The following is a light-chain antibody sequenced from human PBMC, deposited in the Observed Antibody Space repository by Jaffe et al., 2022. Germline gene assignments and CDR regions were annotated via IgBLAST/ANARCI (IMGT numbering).Light chain of an antibody. J-gene: IGLJ2*01. CDR2: EDS. Sequence: SYELTQPPSVSVSPGQTARITCSGDALPKKYPYWYQQKSGQAPVLVIYEDSKRPSGIPERFSGSSSGTMATLTISGAQVEDEADYYCYSTDSSGNHRRGVFGGGTKLTVL. CDR3: YSTDSSGNHRRGV. V-gene: IGLV3-10*01. CDR1: ALPKKY.